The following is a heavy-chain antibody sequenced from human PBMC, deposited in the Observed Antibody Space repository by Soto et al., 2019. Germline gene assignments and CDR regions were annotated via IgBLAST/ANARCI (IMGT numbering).Heavy chain of an antibody. CDR1: GYTFTSYG. D-gene: IGHD1-26*01. V-gene: IGHV1-18*01. Sequence: QVQLVQSGGEVKKPGASVKVSCKASGYTFTSYGISWVRQAPGQGLEWMGRISAYNGNTNYAQKLQGRVTMTTDTSTSTAYIELRSLRSDDTAVYYCARVVGALGNWFDPWGQGTLVTFSS. CDR2: ISAYNGNT. CDR3: ARVVGALGNWFDP. J-gene: IGHJ5*02.